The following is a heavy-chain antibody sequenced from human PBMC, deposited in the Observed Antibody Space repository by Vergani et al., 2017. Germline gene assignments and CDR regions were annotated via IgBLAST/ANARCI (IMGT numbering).Heavy chain of an antibody. D-gene: IGHD6-19*01. CDR1: GVSIGSNSYY. V-gene: IGHV4-39*01. Sequence: QLQLQESGLGLVKPSETLSLTCTVSGVSIGSNSYYWGWIRQPPGKGLEWIGTIYYTGTTYYNEAHKSRLTISVDTSKNQFSLNLTSVTAADTAVYYCTRHGRSGWAGYFQHWCQGTLVTASS. J-gene: IGHJ1*01. CDR3: TRHGRSGWAGYFQH. CDR2: IYYTGTT.